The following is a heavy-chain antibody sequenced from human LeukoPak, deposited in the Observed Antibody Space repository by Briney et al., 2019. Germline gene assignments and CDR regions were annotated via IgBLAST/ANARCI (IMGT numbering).Heavy chain of an antibody. CDR2: IYYSGST. D-gene: IGHD1-1*01. V-gene: IGHV4-59*01. CDR3: VRDSLQLDVWWDDTFDS. J-gene: IGHJ3*02. CDR1: GGSISRYY. Sequence: PSETLSLTCTVSGGSISRYYWSWVRQPPGKGLEWIGHIYYSGSTNYNPSLRGRVTISVDTSKNQFSLKLSSVTAADTAVYYCVRDSLQLDVWWDDTFDSWGQGTMVTVSS.